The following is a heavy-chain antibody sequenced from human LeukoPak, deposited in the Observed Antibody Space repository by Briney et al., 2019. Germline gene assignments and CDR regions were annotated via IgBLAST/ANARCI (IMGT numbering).Heavy chain of an antibody. CDR1: GYSISSGYY. CDR3: ARRRGTPYDDFWSGYYDGHSDAFDI. D-gene: IGHD3-3*01. CDR2: IYHSGST. J-gene: IGHJ3*02. V-gene: IGHV4-38-2*01. Sequence: PSETLSLTCAVSGYSISSGYYWGCIRQPPGKGLEWIGSIYHSGSTYYNPSLKSRVTISVDTSKNQFSLKLSSVTAADTAVYYCARRRGTPYDDFWSGYYDGHSDAFDIWGQGTMVTVSS.